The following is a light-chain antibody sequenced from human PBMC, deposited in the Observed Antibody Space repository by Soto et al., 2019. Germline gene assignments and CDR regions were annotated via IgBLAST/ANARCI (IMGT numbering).Light chain of an antibody. J-gene: IGKJ1*01. Sequence: EIVMTQSPATLSVSPGERATLSCRASQNVGNNLVWYQQKPGQAPRLLIYGASTRAAGIPDRFSGSGSGTEFTLTISGLQSDDFAVYYCQQFNNWLPWTFGQGTKVEIK. CDR1: QNVGNN. V-gene: IGKV3-15*01. CDR2: GAS. CDR3: QQFNNWLPWT.